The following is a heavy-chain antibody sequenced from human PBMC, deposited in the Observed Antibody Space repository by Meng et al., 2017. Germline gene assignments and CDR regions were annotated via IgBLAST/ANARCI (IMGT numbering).Heavy chain of an antibody. V-gene: IGHV3-15*01. D-gene: IGHD3-9*01. CDR2: SKSNTDGGTT. CDR3: TWDDKAVSDY. CDR1: GVYFSNGW. J-gene: IGHJ4*02. Sequence: VGLVECWGHLGKPGGSPRLSCAASGVYFSNGWMSWDRQAPGKGLEWVGRSKSNTDGGTTEYAAPVTGRFTISRDDSKSTLNLHLSGLRTDDTGVYYCTWDDKAVSDYWGQGTLVTVSS.